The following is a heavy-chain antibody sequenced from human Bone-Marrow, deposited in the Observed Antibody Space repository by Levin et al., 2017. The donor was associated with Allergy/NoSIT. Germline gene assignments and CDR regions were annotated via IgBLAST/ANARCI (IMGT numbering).Heavy chain of an antibody. J-gene: IGHJ6*03. D-gene: IGHD5-12*01. Sequence: GESLKISCEASGFTFSTYVMHWVRQAPGKGLEYVSAISDNGNSIYYIDSVKGRFTISRDNSKNTLYLQMGSLRAEDMGVYYCARSYKRYEDYLDVWGKGTTVTVSS. CDR2: ISDNGNSI. CDR1: GFTFSTYV. CDR3: ARSYKRYEDYLDV. V-gene: IGHV3-64*02.